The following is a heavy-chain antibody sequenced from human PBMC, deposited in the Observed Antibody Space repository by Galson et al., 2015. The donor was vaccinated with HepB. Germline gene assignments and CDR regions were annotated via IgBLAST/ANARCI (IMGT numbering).Heavy chain of an antibody. CDR3: ATRNYYYDSSGYQADDAFDI. CDR1: GYTFTSYY. J-gene: IGHJ3*02. CDR2: INPSGGST. D-gene: IGHD3-22*01. Sequence: SVKVSCKASGYTFTSYYMHWVRQAPGQGLEWMGIINPSGGSTSYAQKFQGRVTMTRDTSTSTVYMELSSLRSEDTAVYYCATRNYYYDSSGYQADDAFDIWGQGTMVTVSS. V-gene: IGHV1-46*01.